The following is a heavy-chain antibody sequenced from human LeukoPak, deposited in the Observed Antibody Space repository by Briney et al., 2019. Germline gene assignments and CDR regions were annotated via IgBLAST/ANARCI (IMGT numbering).Heavy chain of an antibody. CDR1: GYTFTSYD. CDR3: AREGDYYGSQNWFDP. Sequence: ASVKVSCKASGYTFTSYDINWVRQATGQGFEWMGWMNPNSGNTGYAQKFQGRVTMTRNTSISTAYMELSSLRSEDTAVYYCAREGDYYGSQNWFDPWGQGTLVTVSS. V-gene: IGHV1-8*01. D-gene: IGHD3-10*01. J-gene: IGHJ5*02. CDR2: MNPNSGNT.